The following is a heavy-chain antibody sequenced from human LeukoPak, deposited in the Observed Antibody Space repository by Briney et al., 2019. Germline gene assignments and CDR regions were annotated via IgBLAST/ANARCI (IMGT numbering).Heavy chain of an antibody. CDR1: GFNFDNFA. V-gene: IGHV3-30-3*01. CDR2: VSYDGGSK. CDR3: ARVKGGIAAAGNYFDY. J-gene: IGHJ4*02. Sequence: PGKSLTLSCVVSGFNFDNFAMHWVRQGPGKGLEWVALVSYDGGSKYYADSVKGRITISRDNSKNTLHLQMNSLRTEDTAVYYCARVKGGIAAAGNYFDYWGQGTLVTVSS. D-gene: IGHD6-13*01.